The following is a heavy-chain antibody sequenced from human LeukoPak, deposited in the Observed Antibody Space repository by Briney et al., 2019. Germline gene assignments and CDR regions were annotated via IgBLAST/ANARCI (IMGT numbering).Heavy chain of an antibody. CDR1: GGSISSSSYY. CDR2: IYYSGST. D-gene: IGHD3-10*01. J-gene: IGHJ5*02. V-gene: IGHV4-39*07. Sequence: SETLSLTCTVSGGSISSSSYYWAWIRQPPGKGLEWIGSIYYSGSTYYNPSLNSRVIISVDTSKNQFSLKLSSVTAADTAVYYCARATFYYASGSYLFDPWGQGTQVTASS. CDR3: ARATFYYASGSYLFDP.